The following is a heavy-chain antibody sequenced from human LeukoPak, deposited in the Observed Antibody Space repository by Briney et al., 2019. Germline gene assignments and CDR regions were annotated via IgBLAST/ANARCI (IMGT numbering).Heavy chain of an antibody. CDR1: GGSISSYY. Sequence: PSETLSLTCTVSGGSISSYYWSWIRQPPGKGLEWIGYIYYSGSTNYNPSLKSRVTISVDTSKNQFSLKLSSVTAADTAVYYCATSSSDGLRWYQPGGFDAFDIWGQGTMVTVSS. D-gene: IGHD4-23*01. CDR2: IYYSGST. J-gene: IGHJ3*02. CDR3: ATSSSDGLRWYQPGGFDAFDI. V-gene: IGHV4-59*01.